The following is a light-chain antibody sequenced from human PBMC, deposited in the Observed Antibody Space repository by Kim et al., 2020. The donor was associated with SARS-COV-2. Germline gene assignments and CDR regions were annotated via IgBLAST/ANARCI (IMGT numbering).Light chain of an antibody. CDR1: SGSIASNY. Sequence: GTTVTSSCTRSSGSIASNYVQWYQQRPGSAPTTVIYEDNQRPSGVPDRFSGSIDSSSNSASLTISGLKTEDEADYYCQSYDSSNWVFGGGTKLTVL. CDR2: EDN. J-gene: IGLJ3*02. CDR3: QSYDSSNWV. V-gene: IGLV6-57*03.